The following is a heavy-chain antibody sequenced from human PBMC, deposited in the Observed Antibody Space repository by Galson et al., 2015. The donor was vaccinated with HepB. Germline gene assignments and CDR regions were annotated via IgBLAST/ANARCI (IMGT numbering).Heavy chain of an antibody. D-gene: IGHD3-16*02. CDR2: ISSNGGST. Sequence: LRLSCAASGFTFSSYAMHWVRQAPGKGLEYVSAISSNGGSTYFADSVKGRFTISRDNSKNTLYLQMSSLRAEDTAVYYCVKAGGVMITFGGVIVFDYWGQGTLVTVSS. CDR3: VKAGGVMITFGGVIVFDY. V-gene: IGHV3-64D*06. CDR1: GFTFSSYA. J-gene: IGHJ4*02.